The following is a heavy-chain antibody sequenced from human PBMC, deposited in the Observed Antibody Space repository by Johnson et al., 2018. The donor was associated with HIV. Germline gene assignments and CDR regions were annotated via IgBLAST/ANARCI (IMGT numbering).Heavy chain of an antibody. J-gene: IGHJ3*02. Sequence: QVQLVESGGGVVQPGRSLRLSCAASGFTFSSYAMHWVRQAPGKGLEWVAVISYDGSNKYYADSVKGRFTISRDNSKNTLYLQMNSLRAEDTAVYYCARESRGVVAVTQGAFDIWGQGTMVTVSS. CDR1: GFTFSSYA. V-gene: IGHV3-30*04. D-gene: IGHD2-15*01. CDR3: ARESRGVVAVTQGAFDI. CDR2: ISYDGSNK.